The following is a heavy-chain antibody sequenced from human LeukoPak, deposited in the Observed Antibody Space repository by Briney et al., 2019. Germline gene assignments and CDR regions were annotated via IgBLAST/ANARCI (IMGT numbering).Heavy chain of an antibody. CDR1: GFSFISYG. J-gene: IGHJ4*02. CDR2: ISDDGRNK. CDR3: AKRPSDYGDYVGYFDY. Sequence: GRSLRLSCAASGFSFISYGMHWVRQAPGKGLEGVAVISDDGRNKDYADSVKGRFTISRDNSKDTLYLQMNSLRAEDTAVYYCAKRPSDYGDYVGYFDYWGQGTLVTVSS. V-gene: IGHV3-30*18. D-gene: IGHD4-17*01.